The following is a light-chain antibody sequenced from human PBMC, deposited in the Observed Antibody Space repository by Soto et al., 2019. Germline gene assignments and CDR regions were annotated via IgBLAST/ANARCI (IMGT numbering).Light chain of an antibody. J-gene: IGLJ1*01. CDR1: SSDVGGYDY. CDR2: DVS. CDR3: SSYTSSSTYV. Sequence: QSVLTQPASVSGSPGQSIAISCTGTSSDVGGYDYVSWYQQHPGKAPKVMIYDVSNWPSGVSNRFSGSKSDNTASLTISGLQAEDEADYYCSSYTSSSTYVFGTGTKLTVL. V-gene: IGLV2-14*01.